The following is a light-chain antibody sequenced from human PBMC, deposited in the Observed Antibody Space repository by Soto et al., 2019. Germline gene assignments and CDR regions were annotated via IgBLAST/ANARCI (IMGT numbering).Light chain of an antibody. CDR2: AAS. CDR1: QSISSY. CDR3: QQSYSTPWR. J-gene: IGKJ1*01. Sequence: DIQMTQSPSSLSASVGDRVTITCRASQSISSYLNWYQQKPGKAPKLLIYAASSLQSGVPSRFSGSGSGTDFLLTISSVQPEDFATYYCQQSYSTPWRFGQGTKVEIK. V-gene: IGKV1-39*01.